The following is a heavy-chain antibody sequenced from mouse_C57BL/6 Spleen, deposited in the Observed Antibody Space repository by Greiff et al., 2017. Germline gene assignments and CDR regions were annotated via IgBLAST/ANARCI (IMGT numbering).Heavy chain of an antibody. CDR2: IYPGDGDT. J-gene: IGHJ4*01. CDR3: AGTAQGRDAMDY. D-gene: IGHD3-2*02. CDR1: GYAFSSSW. Sequence: QVQLKESGPELVKPGASVKISCKASGYAFSSSWMNWVKQRPGKGLEWIGRIYPGDGDTNYNGKFKGKATLTADKSSSTAYMQLSSLTSEDSAVYFCAGTAQGRDAMDYWGQGTSVTVSS. V-gene: IGHV1-82*01.